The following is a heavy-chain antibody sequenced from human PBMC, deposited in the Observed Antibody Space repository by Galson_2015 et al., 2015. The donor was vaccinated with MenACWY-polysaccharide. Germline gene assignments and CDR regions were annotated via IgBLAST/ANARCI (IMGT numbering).Heavy chain of an antibody. CDR2: IDSAGAK. CDR3: AKDSTDFWSVAGRFDH. J-gene: IGHJ5*02. CDR1: GFTARNKY. V-gene: IGHV3-53*01. D-gene: IGHD3-3*01. Sequence: SLRLSCAASGFTARNKYMNWVRQAPGKGLEWVSAIDSAGAKSYADSVKGRFTISRDDSQNTLYLQMNSLRAEDTAVYYCAKDSTDFWSVAGRFDHWGQGTLVTVSS.